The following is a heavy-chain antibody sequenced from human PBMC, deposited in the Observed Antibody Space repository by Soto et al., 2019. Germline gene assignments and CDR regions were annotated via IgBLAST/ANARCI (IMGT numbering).Heavy chain of an antibody. CDR3: GRASDDWNDDWHRRTAFNL. J-gene: IGHJ3*01. CDR1: GGTFSSYA. D-gene: IGHD1-1*01. Sequence: QVQLVQSGAEVKKPGSSVKVSCKASGGTFSSYAISWVRQAPGQGLEWMGGIIPIFGTANYAQKFQGRVTITADESKSTAYMELSSLRSEDTALYYCGRASDDWNDDWHRRTAFNLWGSGTMVTVSS. CDR2: IIPIFGTA. V-gene: IGHV1-69*01.